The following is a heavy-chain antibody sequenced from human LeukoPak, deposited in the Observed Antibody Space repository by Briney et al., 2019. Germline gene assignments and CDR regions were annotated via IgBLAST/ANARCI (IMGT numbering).Heavy chain of an antibody. J-gene: IGHJ3*02. V-gene: IGHV4-61*02. CDR2: IYTSGST. D-gene: IGHD4-17*01. CDR1: GGSISSGSYY. Sequence: SETLSLTCTVSGGSISSGSYYWSWIRQPAGKGLEWIGRIYTSGSTNYNPSLKSRVTISVDTSKNQFSLKLSSVTAADTAVYYCARGPDYGPRGDAFDIWGQGTMVTVSS. CDR3: ARGPDYGPRGDAFDI.